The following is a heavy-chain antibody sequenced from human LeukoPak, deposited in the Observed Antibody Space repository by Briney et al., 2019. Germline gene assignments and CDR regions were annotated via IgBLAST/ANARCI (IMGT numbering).Heavy chain of an antibody. CDR2: IYHSGST. Sequence: PSETLSLTCAVSGYSISSGYYWGWIRQPPGQGLEWIGSIYHSGSTYYNPSLKSRVTISVDTSKNQFSLKLSSVTAADTAVYSCARTTWIQLYYFDYWGQGTLVTVSS. CDR3: ARTTWIQLYYFDY. J-gene: IGHJ4*02. V-gene: IGHV4-38-2*01. CDR1: GYSISSGYY. D-gene: IGHD5-18*01.